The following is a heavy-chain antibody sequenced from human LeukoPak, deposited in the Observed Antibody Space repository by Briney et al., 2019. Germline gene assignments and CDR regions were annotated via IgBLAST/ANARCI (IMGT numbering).Heavy chain of an antibody. J-gene: IGHJ4*02. CDR1: GFTFSSYW. V-gene: IGHV3-7*01. Sequence: GGSLRLSCAASGFTFSSYWRSWVRQAPGKGLEWVANIKQDGSEKYYVDSVKGRFTISRDNAKNSLYLQMNSLRAEDTAVYYCARRRDGYNSYYFDYWGQGTLVTVSS. CDR2: IKQDGSEK. D-gene: IGHD5-24*01. CDR3: ARRRDGYNSYYFDY.